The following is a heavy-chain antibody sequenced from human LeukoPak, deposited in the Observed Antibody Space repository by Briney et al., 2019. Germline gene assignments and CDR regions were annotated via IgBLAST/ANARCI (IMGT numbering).Heavy chain of an antibody. D-gene: IGHD3-16*01. J-gene: IGHJ4*02. V-gene: IGHV3-30-3*01. CDR1: GFTFSSYA. CDR2: ISYDGSNK. CDR3: ARGVSPYVYSSTFDY. Sequence: GGSLRLSCAASGFTFSSYAMHWVRQAPGKGLEWVAVISYDGSNKYYADSVKGRFTISRDNSKNTLYLQMNSPRAEDTAVYYCARGVSPYVYSSTFDYWGQGTLVTVSS.